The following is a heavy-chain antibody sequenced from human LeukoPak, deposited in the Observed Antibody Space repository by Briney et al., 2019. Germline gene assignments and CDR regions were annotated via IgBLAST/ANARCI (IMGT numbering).Heavy chain of an antibody. CDR2: MNPNSGNT. CDR3: ARGHIAAAGADY. J-gene: IGHJ4*02. Sequence: GASVKVSCKASGYTFTSYDINWVRQATGQGLEWMGWMNPNSGNTGYARKFQGRVTMTRNTSISTAYMELSSLRSEDTAVYYCARGHIAAAGADYWGQGTLVTVSS. D-gene: IGHD6-13*01. CDR1: GYTFTSYD. V-gene: IGHV1-8*01.